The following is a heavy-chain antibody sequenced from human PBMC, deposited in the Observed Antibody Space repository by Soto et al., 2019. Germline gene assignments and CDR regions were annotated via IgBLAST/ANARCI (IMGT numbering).Heavy chain of an antibody. CDR1: GFTFSSYG. D-gene: IGHD5-18*01. J-gene: IGHJ4*02. CDR2: ISYDGSNK. CDR3: AKDPRTAMATHFDY. V-gene: IGHV3-30*18. Sequence: GGSLRLSCAASGFTFSSYGMHWVRQAPGKGLEWVAVISYDGSNKYYADSVKGRFTISRDNSKSTLYLQMNSLRAEDTAVYYCAKDPRTAMATHFDYWGQGTLVTVSS.